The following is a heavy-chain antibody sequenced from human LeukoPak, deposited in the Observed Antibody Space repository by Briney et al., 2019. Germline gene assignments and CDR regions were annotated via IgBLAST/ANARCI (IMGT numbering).Heavy chain of an antibody. V-gene: IGHV1-2*02. CDR2: INPDSGGT. CDR1: GHTFSAYY. Sequence: GASVKVSCKASGHTFSAYYMHWVRQAPGQGLEWMGWINPDSGGTNYAQKFQGRVTMTRDTSISTAYMELTSLEFDDTAVYYCARTRLTGDPYEAFDIWGQGTMVTVSS. D-gene: IGHD7-27*01. CDR3: ARTRLTGDPYEAFDI. J-gene: IGHJ3*02.